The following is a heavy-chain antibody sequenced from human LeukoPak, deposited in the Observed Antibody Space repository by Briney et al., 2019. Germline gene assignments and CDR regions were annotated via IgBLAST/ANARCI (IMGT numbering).Heavy chain of an antibody. Sequence: PGGSVRLSCAASGFSVRDNYMSWVRQAPGKGLQWVSVIYSGGSTNYADSVKGRFTISRDKSKNTLYLQMNNLRAEDTAVYYCAREKKCSGGSCYGDAFDLCGQGRMVTVSS. CDR3: AREKKCSGGSCYGDAFDL. CDR1: GFSVRDNY. J-gene: IGHJ3*01. CDR2: IYSGGST. V-gene: IGHV3-66*01. D-gene: IGHD2-15*01.